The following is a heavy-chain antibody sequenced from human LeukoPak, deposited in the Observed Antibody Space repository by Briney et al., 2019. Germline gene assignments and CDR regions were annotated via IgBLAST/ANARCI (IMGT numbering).Heavy chain of an antibody. CDR1: GFTFSSYG. CDR2: ISYDGSNK. V-gene: IGHV3-30*18. D-gene: IGHD6-13*01. J-gene: IGHJ4*02. Sequence: GGSLRLSCAASGFTFSSYGMHWVRQAPGKGLEWVAVISYDGSNKYYADSVKGRFTISRDNSKNTLYLQMNSLRAEDTAIYYCAKGPHQHSSTPFDYWGQGTLVTVSS. CDR3: AKGPHQHSSTPFDY.